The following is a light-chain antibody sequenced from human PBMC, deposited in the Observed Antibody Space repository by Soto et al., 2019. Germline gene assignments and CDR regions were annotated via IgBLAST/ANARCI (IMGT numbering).Light chain of an antibody. Sequence: DLQMTQSPSTLSASVGDRVTLTCRATQSISKYLNWYQQKPGEAPKLLIYDASSLESGVPSRFSGSGSGTEFTLIISSLQPDDSATYYCQQYRSYWTFGQGTKVDIK. CDR1: QSISKY. CDR2: DAS. V-gene: IGKV1-5*01. CDR3: QQYRSYWT. J-gene: IGKJ1*01.